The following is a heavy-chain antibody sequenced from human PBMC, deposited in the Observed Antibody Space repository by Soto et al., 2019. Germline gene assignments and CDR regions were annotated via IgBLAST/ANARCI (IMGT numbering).Heavy chain of an antibody. CDR2: ISDYGRV. J-gene: IGHJ4*02. V-gene: IGHV3-74*01. Sequence: GGSLRLSCAASGFTFRNYWMHWVRQAPGKGLVWVSRISDYGRVNYADSVEGRFTISRDDAKSELYLQMSSLRLEDTTVYYCARGGVEPFDYWGQGTLVTVSS. D-gene: IGHD3-3*01. CDR1: GFTFRNYW. CDR3: ARGGVEPFDY.